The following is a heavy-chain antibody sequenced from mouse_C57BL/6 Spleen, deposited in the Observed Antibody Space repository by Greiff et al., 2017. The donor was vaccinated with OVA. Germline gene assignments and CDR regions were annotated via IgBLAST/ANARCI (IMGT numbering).Heavy chain of an antibody. CDR1: GYSITSGYY. J-gene: IGHJ3*01. CDR2: ISYDGSN. Sequence: DVKLQESGPGLVKPSQSLSLTCSVTGYSITSGYYWNWIRQFPGNKLEWMGYISYDGSNNYNPSLKNRISITRDTSKNQFFLKLNSVTTEDTATCYCARGRWPPFAYWGQGTLVTVSA. D-gene: IGHD2-3*01. V-gene: IGHV3-6*01. CDR3: ARGRWPPFAY.